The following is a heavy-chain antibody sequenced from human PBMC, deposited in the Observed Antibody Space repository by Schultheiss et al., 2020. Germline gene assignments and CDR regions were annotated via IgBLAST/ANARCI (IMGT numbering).Heavy chain of an antibody. Sequence: GGSLRLSCAASGFTFSSYAMTWVRQAPGKGLEWVSGISGSGGSTYYADSVKGRFTISRDNSKNTLYLQMNSLRAEDTAVYYCARSNWSSGWYLAFDPWGQGTLVTVSS. D-gene: IGHD6-13*01. CDR3: ARSNWSSGWYLAFDP. CDR1: GFTFSSYA. V-gene: IGHV3-23*01. J-gene: IGHJ5*02. CDR2: ISGSGGST.